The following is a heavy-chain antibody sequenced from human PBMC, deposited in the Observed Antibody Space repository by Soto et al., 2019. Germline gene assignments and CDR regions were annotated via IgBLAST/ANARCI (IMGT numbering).Heavy chain of an antibody. J-gene: IGHJ6*02. CDR2: ISSNGGST. V-gene: IGHV3-64*01. CDR3: ARGPLDVLRYLGGAYYYYGMDV. D-gene: IGHD3-9*01. CDR1: GFTFDDYA. Sequence: GGSLRLSCAASGFTFDDYAMHWVRQAPGKGLEYVSAISSNGGSTYYANSVKGRFTISRDNSKNTLYLQMGSLRAEDMAVYYCARGPLDVLRYLGGAYYYYGMDVWGQGTTVTVSS.